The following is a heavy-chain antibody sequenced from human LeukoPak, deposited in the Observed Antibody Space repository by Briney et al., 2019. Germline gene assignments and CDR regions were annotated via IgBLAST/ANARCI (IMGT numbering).Heavy chain of an antibody. CDR2: FDPEDGET. J-gene: IGHJ4*02. V-gene: IGHV1-24*01. D-gene: IGHD3-10*01. CDR1: GYTLTELS. Sequence: ASVKVSCKVSGYTLTELSMHWVRQAPGKGLEWMGGFDPEDGETIYAQKFQGRVTMTEDTSTDTAYMELSSLRSEDTAVYYCATLQALITMVRGAAFDYWAREPWSPSPQ. CDR3: ATLQALITMVRGAAFDY.